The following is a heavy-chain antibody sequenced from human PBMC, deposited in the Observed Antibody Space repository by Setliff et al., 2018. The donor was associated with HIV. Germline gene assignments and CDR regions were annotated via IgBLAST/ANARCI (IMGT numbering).Heavy chain of an antibody. Sequence: PSETLSLTCAVYGGSFSGYSWTWIRQPPGKGLEWIGEINHSGSTEYNPSLKSRVTISVDTSKNQFSLKLSSVTAADTAVYYCARGGPWAVGTPKRAFDIWGQGTMVTVSS. J-gene: IGHJ3*02. CDR1: GGSFSGYS. V-gene: IGHV4-34*01. D-gene: IGHD2-15*01. CDR2: INHSGST. CDR3: ARGGPWAVGTPKRAFDI.